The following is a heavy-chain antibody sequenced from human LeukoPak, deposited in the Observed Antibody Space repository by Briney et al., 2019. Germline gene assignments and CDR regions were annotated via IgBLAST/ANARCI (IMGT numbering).Heavy chain of an antibody. CDR2: INPNSGGT. CDR3: ARVRYYYDSSGLGY. CDR1: AYTFTCYY. V-gene: IGHV1-2*06. D-gene: IGHD3-22*01. Sequence: ASVKVSCKASAYTFTCYYMHWVRQGPGQGLEWMGRINPNSGGTNYAQKFQGRVTMTRDTSISTAYMELSRLRSDDTAVYYCARVRYYYDSSGLGYWGQGTLVTVSS. J-gene: IGHJ4*02.